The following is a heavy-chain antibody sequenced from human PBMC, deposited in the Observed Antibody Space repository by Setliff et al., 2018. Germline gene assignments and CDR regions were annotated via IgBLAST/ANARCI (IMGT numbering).Heavy chain of an antibody. Sequence: LRLSCAASGFAFRTYAMSWVRQAPGKGLEWVSDIGGGDGTTYYADSVKGRFTISRDNSKNTLYLQMNSLRAEDTAVYYCAKLPSGYPYNWFDPWGQGTLVTVSS. V-gene: IGHV3-23*01. CDR2: IGGGDGTT. CDR3: AKLPSGYPYNWFDP. D-gene: IGHD3-22*01. J-gene: IGHJ5*02. CDR1: GFAFRTYA.